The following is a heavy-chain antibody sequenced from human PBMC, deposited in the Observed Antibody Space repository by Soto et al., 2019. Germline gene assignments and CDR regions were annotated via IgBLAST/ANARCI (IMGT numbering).Heavy chain of an antibody. D-gene: IGHD6-6*01. Sequence: SETLSLTCTVSGGSISSYYWSWIRQPPGKGLKWIGYIYYSGSTNYNPSLKSRVTISVDTSKNQFSPKLSSVTAADTAVYYGARRSSSGFDYWGQGTLVTVSS. CDR2: IYYSGST. V-gene: IGHV4-59*08. CDR1: GGSISSYY. J-gene: IGHJ4*02. CDR3: ARRSSSGFDY.